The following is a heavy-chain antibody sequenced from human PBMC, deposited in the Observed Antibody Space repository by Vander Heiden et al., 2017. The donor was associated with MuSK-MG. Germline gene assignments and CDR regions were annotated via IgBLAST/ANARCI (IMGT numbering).Heavy chain of an antibody. J-gene: IGHJ3*02. V-gene: IGHV3-48*03. CDR3: ARGYDFWSGDPNTHAFDI. CDR1: GFTFSSSE. Sequence: EVQLVESGGGLVQPGGSLRLSCAASGFTFSSSEMNWVRQAPGKGLEWVSYISSSGSTIYYADSVKGRFTISRDNAKNSLYLQMNSLRAEDTAVYYCARGYDFWSGDPNTHAFDIWGQGTMVTVSS. D-gene: IGHD3-3*01. CDR2: ISSSGSTI.